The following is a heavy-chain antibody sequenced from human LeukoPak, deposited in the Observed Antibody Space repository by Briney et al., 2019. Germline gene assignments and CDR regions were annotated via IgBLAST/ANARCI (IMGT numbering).Heavy chain of an antibody. CDR3: ASTVLVTAIPDY. J-gene: IGHJ4*02. V-gene: IGHV1-69*04. CDR2: IIPILGIA. CDR1: GGTFSSYA. D-gene: IGHD2-21*02. Sequence: ASVKVSCKASGGTFSSYAISWVRQAPGQGLEWMGRIIPILGIANYAQKFQGRVTITADKSSTAYMELSSLRSEDTAVYYCASTVLVTAIPDYWGQGTLVTVSS.